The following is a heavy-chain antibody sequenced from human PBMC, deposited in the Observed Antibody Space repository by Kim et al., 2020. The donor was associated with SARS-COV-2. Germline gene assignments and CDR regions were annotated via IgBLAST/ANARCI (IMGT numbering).Heavy chain of an antibody. CDR2: INPNSGGT. CDR3: ARAGPLAYCGGDCYREVGFDY. D-gene: IGHD2-21*02. Sequence: ASVKVSCKASGYTFTGYYMHWVRQAPGQGLEWMGWINPNSGGTNYAQKFQGWVTMTRDTSISTAYMELSRLRSDDTAVYYCARAGPLAYCGGDCYREVGFDYWGQGTLVTVSS. CDR1: GYTFTGYY. V-gene: IGHV1-2*04. J-gene: IGHJ4*02.